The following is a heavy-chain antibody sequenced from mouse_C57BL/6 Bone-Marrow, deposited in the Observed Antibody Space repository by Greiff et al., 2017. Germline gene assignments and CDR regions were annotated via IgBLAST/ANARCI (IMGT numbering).Heavy chain of an antibody. J-gene: IGHJ2*01. D-gene: IGHD1-1*01. CDR3: TTFITTVVADY. Sequence: EVQVVESGAELVRPGASVKLSCTASGFNIKDDYMHWVKQRPEQGLEWIGWIDPENGDTEYASKFQGKATITADTSSNTVYLQLSSLTSEDTAVYYCTTFITTVVADYWGQGTTRTVSS. V-gene: IGHV14-4*01. CDR2: IDPENGDT. CDR1: GFNIKDDY.